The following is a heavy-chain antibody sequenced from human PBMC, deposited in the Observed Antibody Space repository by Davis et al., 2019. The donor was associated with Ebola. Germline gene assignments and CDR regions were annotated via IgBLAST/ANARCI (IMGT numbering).Heavy chain of an antibody. V-gene: IGHV1-18*04. CDR1: GYTFTSYY. D-gene: IGHD2-2*01. CDR2: ISAYNGNT. J-gene: IGHJ4*02. Sequence: ASVKVSCKASGYTFTSYYMHWVRQAPGQGLEWMGWISAYNGNTNYAQKLQGRVTMTTDTSTSTAYMELRSLRSDDTAVYYCARVSVKYQLRSDYWGQGTLITVSS. CDR3: ARVSVKYQLRSDY.